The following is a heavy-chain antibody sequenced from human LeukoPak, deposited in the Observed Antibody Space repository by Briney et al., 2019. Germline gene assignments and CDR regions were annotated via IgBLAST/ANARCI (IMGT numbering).Heavy chain of an antibody. CDR3: ARDLVQLWSKDF. D-gene: IGHD5-18*01. CDR1: GFTFSSYW. Sequence: PGGSLRLSCAASGFTFSSYWMSWVRQAPGKGLEWVSYISSSGRNIYYADSVKGRFTISRDNAKNSLYLQMNSLRAEDTAVYYCARDLVQLWSKDFWGQGTLVTVSS. J-gene: IGHJ4*02. V-gene: IGHV3-48*04. CDR2: ISSSGRNI.